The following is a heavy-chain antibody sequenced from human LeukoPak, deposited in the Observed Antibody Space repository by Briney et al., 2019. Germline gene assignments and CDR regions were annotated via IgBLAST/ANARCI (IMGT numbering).Heavy chain of an antibody. Sequence: PGRSLRLSCAASGFTFSSYAMHWVRQAPGKGLEWVAVISYDGSNKYYADSVKGRSTTSRDNSKNTLYLQMNSLRAEDTAVYYCAKNIAVAGTGPGTFDIWGQGTMVTVSS. V-gene: IGHV3-30-3*01. CDR1: GFTFSSYA. CDR3: AKNIAVAGTGPGTFDI. J-gene: IGHJ3*02. D-gene: IGHD6-19*01. CDR2: ISYDGSNK.